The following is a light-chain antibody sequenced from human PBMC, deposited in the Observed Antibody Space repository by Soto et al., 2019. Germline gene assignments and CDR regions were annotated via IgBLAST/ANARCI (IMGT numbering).Light chain of an antibody. Sequence: EIVLTQSPGILSLSPGEGATLSCRASQSVASRYLAWYQQKPGQTPRLLIYGASSRATGIPDRFSGSGSGTDFTLTISRLEPEDFAVYYCHQYSNSPCTFGQGDQAGDQT. J-gene: IGKJ2*02. CDR2: GAS. CDR1: QSVASRY. V-gene: IGKV3-20*01. CDR3: HQYSNSPCT.